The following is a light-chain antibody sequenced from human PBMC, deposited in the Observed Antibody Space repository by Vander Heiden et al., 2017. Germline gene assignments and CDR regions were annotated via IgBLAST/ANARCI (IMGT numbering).Light chain of an antibody. CDR1: PRDIGTFNL. Sequence: QSALTQPASVSGSPGQSITMSCTGSPRDIGTFNLVSWYQPLPGKVTRLLIYDVNRRPSGVSDRLSGTKSGNTAALTIAGLQAEDEADDYCCYYAGSTTPIWLFGGGTKLTVL. CDR3: CYYAGSTTPIWL. CDR2: DVN. J-gene: IGLJ3*02. V-gene: IGLV2-23*02.